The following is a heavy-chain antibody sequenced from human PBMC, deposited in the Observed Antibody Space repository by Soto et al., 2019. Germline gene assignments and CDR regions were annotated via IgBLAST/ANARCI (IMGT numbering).Heavy chain of an antibody. D-gene: IGHD1-26*01. CDR2: IIPIFGTA. CDR3: ATDGGRPAAGIDY. V-gene: IGHV1-69*01. J-gene: IGHJ4*02. CDR1: GGTFSSYS. Sequence: QVQLVQSGAEVKKPGSSVKVSCKASGGTFSSYSINWVRQAPGQGLEWMGEIIPIFGTANYAQKVQGSVTITADESTSTAYMELSSLRSEDTAVYYCATDGGRPAAGIDYWGQGPLVTVSS.